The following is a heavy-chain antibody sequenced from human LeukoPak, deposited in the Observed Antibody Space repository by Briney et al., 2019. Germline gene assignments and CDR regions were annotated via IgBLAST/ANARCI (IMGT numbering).Heavy chain of an antibody. Sequence: PSETLSLTCTVSGGSVSNGSYYWGWIRQPPGKGLEWVSSIGSDNKPHYSESVKGRFSISRDNSKSTLFLQLNSLRAEDTALYYCARDLHYYVAMDVWGQGTTVTVSS. D-gene: IGHD3-10*02. CDR3: ARDLHYYVAMDV. J-gene: IGHJ6*02. CDR2: IGSDNKP. CDR1: GGSVSNGSYY. V-gene: IGHV3-53*01.